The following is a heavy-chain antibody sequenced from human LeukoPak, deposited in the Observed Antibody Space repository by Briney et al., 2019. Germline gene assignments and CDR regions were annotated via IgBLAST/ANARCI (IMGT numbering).Heavy chain of an antibody. Sequence: ASVTVSCKASGYTFTDYVMHWVRQAPGQGLEWMGWINAANGQTKYSENFEGRVTISRDTSASTVYVELNGLRHEDRAVYYCARGTYGLDSWGQGTLVTVSS. CDR1: GYTFTDYV. CDR3: ARGTYGLDS. J-gene: IGHJ4*02. V-gene: IGHV1-3*01. D-gene: IGHD3-10*01. CDR2: INAANGQT.